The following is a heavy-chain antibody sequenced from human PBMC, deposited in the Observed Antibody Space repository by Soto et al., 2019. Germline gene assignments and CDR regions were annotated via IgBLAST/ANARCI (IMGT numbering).Heavy chain of an antibody. CDR2: ISYDGSNK. CDR3: AKDPSGTTGGGMDV. V-gene: IGHV3-30*18. J-gene: IGHJ6*02. Sequence: GGSLRLSCAASGFTFSSYGMHWVRQAPGKGLEWVAVISYDGSNKYYADSVKGRFTISRDNSKNTLYLQMNSLRAEDTAVYSCAKDPSGTTGGGMDVWGQGTTVTVPS. D-gene: IGHD1-7*01. CDR1: GFTFSSYG.